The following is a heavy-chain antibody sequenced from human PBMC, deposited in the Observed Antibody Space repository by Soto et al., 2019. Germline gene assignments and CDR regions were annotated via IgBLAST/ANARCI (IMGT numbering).Heavy chain of an antibody. CDR1: GGTFSSYA. V-gene: IGHV1-69*12. J-gene: IGHJ6*02. CDR2: IIPIFGTA. Sequence: QVQLVQSGAEVKKPGSSVKVSCKASGGTFSSYAISWVRQAPGQGLEWMGGIIPIFGTANYAQKFQGRVASXXDXAXXTAYMELSSLRSEDTAVYYCARWVVTPYYYYGMDVWGQGTTVTVSS. CDR3: ARWVVTPYYYYGMDV. D-gene: IGHD3-22*01.